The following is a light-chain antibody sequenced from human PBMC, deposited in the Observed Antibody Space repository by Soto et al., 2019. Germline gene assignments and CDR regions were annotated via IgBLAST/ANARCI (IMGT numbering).Light chain of an antibody. V-gene: IGKV1-33*01. J-gene: IGKJ4*01. CDR3: QQCDDFIT. CDR2: EAS. Sequence: DIQMTQSPSSLSASVGDRVTITCQASQDIKNYLNWYQQKPGKAPKLLIYEASNLETGVPSRFSGIGSGRSFTFTSSSLQPEDTGTYSCQQCDDFITFGGGTRIEIK. CDR1: QDIKNY.